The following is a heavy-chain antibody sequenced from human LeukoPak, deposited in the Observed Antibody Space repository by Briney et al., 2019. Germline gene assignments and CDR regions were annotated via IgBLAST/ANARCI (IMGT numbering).Heavy chain of an antibody. CDR2: ISGSGGST. CDR1: GFTFSSYA. CDR3: ARDLGDYVGYDAFDI. D-gene: IGHD4-17*01. V-gene: IGHV3-23*01. Sequence: GGSLRLSCAASGFTFSSYAMSWVRQAPGKGLEWVSAISGSGGSTYYADSLKGRFTISRDNAKNSLYLQMNSLRAEDTADYYCARDLGDYVGYDAFDIWGQGTRVTVSS. J-gene: IGHJ3*02.